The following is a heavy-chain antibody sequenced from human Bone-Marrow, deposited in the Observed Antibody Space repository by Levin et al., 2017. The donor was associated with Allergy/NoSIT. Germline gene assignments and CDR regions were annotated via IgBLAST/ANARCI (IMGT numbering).Heavy chain of an antibody. D-gene: IGHD5-12*01. J-gene: IGHJ4*02. V-gene: IGHV3-30*18. CDR2: ISYDGSNK. CDR3: AKDLSGYDYYFDY. Sequence: GESLKISCAASGFTFSSYGMHWVRQAPGKGLEWVAVISYDGSNKYYADSVKGRFTISRDNSKNTLYLQMNSLRAEDTAVYYCAKDLSGYDYYFDYWGQGTLVTVSS. CDR1: GFTFSSYG.